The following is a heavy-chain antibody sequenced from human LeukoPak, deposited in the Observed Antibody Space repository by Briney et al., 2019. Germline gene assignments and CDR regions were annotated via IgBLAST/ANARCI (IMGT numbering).Heavy chain of an antibody. D-gene: IGHD5-18*01. J-gene: IGHJ3*02. CDR1: GFTFSSCA. CDR2: ISYDGDNK. CDR3: AGGPKRGFSYGWGAFDI. Sequence: PGRSLRLSCAASGFTFSSCAMHWVRQAPGKGLEWVAIISYDGDNKYHADSVKSRFIISRDNSKNTLYLQMNSLRTDDTALYYCAGGPKRGFSYGWGAFDIWGQGTMVTVSS. V-gene: IGHV3-30-3*01.